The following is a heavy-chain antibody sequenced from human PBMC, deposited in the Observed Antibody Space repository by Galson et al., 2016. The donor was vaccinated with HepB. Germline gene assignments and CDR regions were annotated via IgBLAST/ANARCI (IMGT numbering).Heavy chain of an antibody. D-gene: IGHD5/OR15-5a*01. CDR2: ISRSGDVP. Sequence: SLRLSCAGSGFSFNDYAMNWVRQAPGTGLGWVSGISRSGDVPYYADSVKGRFRISRDNARSTVYLEMNSLRVDDSAVYYCAKVQGGYSVFWGQGMLVSVSS. CDR1: GFSFNDYA. CDR3: AKVQGGYSVF. J-gene: IGHJ4*02. V-gene: IGHV3-23*01.